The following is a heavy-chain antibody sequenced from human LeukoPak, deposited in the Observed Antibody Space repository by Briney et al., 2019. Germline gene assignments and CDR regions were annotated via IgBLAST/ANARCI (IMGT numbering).Heavy chain of an antibody. J-gene: IGHJ4*02. D-gene: IGHD4/OR15-4a*01. CDR2: IRYDGSNK. CDR3: ARRAGAYSHPYDY. V-gene: IGHV3-30*02. Sequence: PGGSLRLSCAASGFTFSSYGMHWVRQAPGKGLEWVAFIRYDGSNKYYADSVKGRFTISRDNSKNTLYLQMNSLRAEDTAVYYCARRAGAYSHPYDYWGQGTLVNVSS. CDR1: GFTFSSYG.